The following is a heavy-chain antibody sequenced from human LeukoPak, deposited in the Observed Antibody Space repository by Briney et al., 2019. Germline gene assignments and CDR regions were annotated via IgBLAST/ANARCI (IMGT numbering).Heavy chain of an antibody. J-gene: IGHJ6*03. Sequence: PRGSLRLSCAASGFTFDDYGMTWVRQAPGKGLEWVSGINWNGGSTGYADSVKGRFTISRDNAKNSLYLQMNSLRAEDTALYYCARLRFTIFGVVRYYMDVWGKGTTVTVSS. CDR1: GFTFDDYG. D-gene: IGHD3-3*01. CDR2: INWNGGST. V-gene: IGHV3-20*04. CDR3: ARLRFTIFGVVRYYMDV.